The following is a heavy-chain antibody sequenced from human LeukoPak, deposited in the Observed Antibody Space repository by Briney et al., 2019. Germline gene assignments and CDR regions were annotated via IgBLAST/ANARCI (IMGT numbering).Heavy chain of an antibody. CDR3: ARYQIAAAGRVGY. Sequence: PSETLSLTCTVSGYSISSGYYWGWIRQPPGKGLEWIGSIYHSGSTYYNPSLKSRVTISVDTSKNQFSLKLSSVTAADTAVYYCARYQIAAAGRVGYWGQGTLVTVSS. D-gene: IGHD6-13*01. CDR1: GYSISSGYY. CDR2: IYHSGST. J-gene: IGHJ4*02. V-gene: IGHV4-38-2*02.